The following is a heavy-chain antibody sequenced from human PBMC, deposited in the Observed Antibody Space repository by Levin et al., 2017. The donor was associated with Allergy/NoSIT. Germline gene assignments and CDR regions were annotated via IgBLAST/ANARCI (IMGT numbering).Heavy chain of an antibody. Sequence: SETLSLTCSVSGGSIRNYYWSWIRQPPGKGLEWIAYIYDSGSTNYNPSLKSRVTISVDSSKNQFSLKLRSVTAADTAVYFCARMGDTAMVDPFDYWGQGMLVTVSS. V-gene: IGHV4-59*01. D-gene: IGHD5-18*01. CDR3: ARMGDTAMVDPFDY. CDR1: GGSIRNYY. J-gene: IGHJ4*02. CDR2: IYDSGST.